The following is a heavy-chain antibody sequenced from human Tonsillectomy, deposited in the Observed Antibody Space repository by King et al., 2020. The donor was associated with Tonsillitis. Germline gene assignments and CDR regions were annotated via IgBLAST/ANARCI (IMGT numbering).Heavy chain of an antibody. Sequence: VQLVESGGGVVQPGGSLRLSCAASGFTFSSYGMHWVRQAPGKGLEWVAFIRYDGSNKYYADSVKGRFTIYRDNSKNTVYLKMNRLRAEDTAVYYCAILQGGLFYDYWGQGTLVTVSS. CDR3: AILQGGLFYDY. J-gene: IGHJ4*02. V-gene: IGHV3-30*02. CDR2: IRYDGSNK. D-gene: IGHD2/OR15-2a*01. CDR1: GFTFSSYG.